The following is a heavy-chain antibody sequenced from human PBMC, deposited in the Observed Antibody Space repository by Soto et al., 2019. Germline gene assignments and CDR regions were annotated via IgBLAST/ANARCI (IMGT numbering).Heavy chain of an antibody. J-gene: IGHJ4*02. CDR2: IKQDGSEK. V-gene: IGHV3-7*05. Sequence: EVQLVEPGGGLVQPGGSLRLPCAAYGFTFISYWMSWVRQAPGKGLEWVANIKQDGSEKYYVHSVKGRFTISRDNAKNSLYLQMNSLRAEDTAGYYCARVCASDYGGQGTLVTVSS. CDR1: GFTFISYW. D-gene: IGHD2-2*01. CDR3: ARVCASDY.